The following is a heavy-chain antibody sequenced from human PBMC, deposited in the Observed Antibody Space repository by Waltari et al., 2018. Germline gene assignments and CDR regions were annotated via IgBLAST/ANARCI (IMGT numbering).Heavy chain of an antibody. CDR2: IIPIFGTA. CDR1: GGTFSSYA. D-gene: IGHD3-10*01. V-gene: IGHV1-69*01. CDR3: ARDYYGSGSYFVLGYYFDY. Sequence: QVQLVQSGAEVQKPGSSVKVSCKASGGTFSSYAISWVRQAPGQGLEWMGGIIPIFGTANYAQKFQGRGTITADESTSTAYMELSSLRSEDTAVYYCARDYYGSGSYFVLGYYFDYWGQGTLVTVSS. J-gene: IGHJ4*02.